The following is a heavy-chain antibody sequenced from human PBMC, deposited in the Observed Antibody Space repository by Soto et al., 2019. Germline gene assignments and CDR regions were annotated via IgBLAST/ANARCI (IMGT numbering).Heavy chain of an antibody. J-gene: IGHJ4*02. V-gene: IGHV4-4*02. CDR3: GRHIAVPTTRGFDY. CDR1: GGSVSSTNW. Sequence: QVQLQESGPGLVKPSGTLSLTCTVSGGSVSSTNWWRWVRQAPGEGLEWIGEVFHSGTTNYNPSLKSRVVISMGTSASELSLRLDSVTAADTALYFCGRHIAVPTTRGFDYCGQGSGVAVSS. CDR2: VFHSGTT. D-gene: IGHD2-15*01.